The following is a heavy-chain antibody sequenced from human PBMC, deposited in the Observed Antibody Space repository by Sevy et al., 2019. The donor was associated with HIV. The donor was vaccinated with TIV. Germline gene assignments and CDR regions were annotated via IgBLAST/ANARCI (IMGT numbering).Heavy chain of an antibody. J-gene: IGHJ1*01. CDR2: INTNNGNA. V-gene: IGHV1-18*01. CDR3: ARDRGYCSGGSCYIQQ. D-gene: IGHD2-15*01. CDR1: GYTFTSNG. Sequence: ASVKVACRASGYTFTSNGIAWVRQGPGQGLEWMGWINTNNGNANYAQKYQGRVTMTTDTSTSTGYMELRSLRSDDTAMYYCARDRGYCSGGSCYIQQWGQGTLVTVSS.